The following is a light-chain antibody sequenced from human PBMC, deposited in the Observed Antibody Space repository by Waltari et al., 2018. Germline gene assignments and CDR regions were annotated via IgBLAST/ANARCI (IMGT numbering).Light chain of an antibody. CDR1: SSDVGTYNY. Sequence: QSALTQPASVSGSPGQSITISCTGTSSDVGTYNYVSWYQQHPGQAPKLMIYDVTNRPSGVSKRSCGSKSGNTASLTISGLQAEDEADYYCSSYTSSSTNWVFGGGTKLTVL. V-gene: IGLV2-14*03. CDR2: DVT. CDR3: SSYTSSSTNWV. J-gene: IGLJ3*02.